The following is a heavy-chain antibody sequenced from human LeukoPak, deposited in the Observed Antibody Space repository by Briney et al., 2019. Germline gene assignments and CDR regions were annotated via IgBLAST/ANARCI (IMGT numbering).Heavy chain of an antibody. CDR2: ISSSGSTI. V-gene: IGHV3-48*03. Sequence: VGSLRLSCAASGFASSSYEMNWVRQAPGKRLEWVSYISSSGSTIYYADSVKGQFTISRDNAKNSLYLQMNSLRAEDTAVYYCARDECSGGSCYGLDYWGQGTLVTVSS. D-gene: IGHD2-15*01. J-gene: IGHJ4*02. CDR1: GFASSSYE. CDR3: ARDECSGGSCYGLDY.